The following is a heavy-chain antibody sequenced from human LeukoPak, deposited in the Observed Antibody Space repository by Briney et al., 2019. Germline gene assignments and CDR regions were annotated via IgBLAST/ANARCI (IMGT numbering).Heavy chain of an antibody. J-gene: IGHJ4*02. CDR2: IKQDGSEK. D-gene: IGHD4-17*01. V-gene: IGHV3-7*01. CDR1: GYTFSSYW. Sequence: PGGSLRLSCAASGYTFSSYWMSWVRQAPGKGLEWVANIKQDGSEKYYVDSVKGRFTISRDNSKNTLYLQMNSLRAEDTAVYYCARAYGDYEEIWGQGTLVTVSS. CDR3: ARAYGDYEEI.